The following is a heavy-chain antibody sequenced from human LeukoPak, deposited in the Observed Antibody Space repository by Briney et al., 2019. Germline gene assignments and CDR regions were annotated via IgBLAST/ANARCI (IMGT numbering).Heavy chain of an antibody. D-gene: IGHD5-12*01. CDR2: IIPIFGTA. J-gene: IGHJ4*02. CDR3: AAQGRGYSGYDADY. CDR1: GGTFSSYA. Sequence: GASVKVSCKASGGTFSSYAISWVRQAPGQGLEWMGGIIPIFGTANHAQKFQGRVTITADESTSTAYMELSSLRSEDTAVYYCAAQGRGYSGYDADYWGQGTLVTVSS. V-gene: IGHV1-69*13.